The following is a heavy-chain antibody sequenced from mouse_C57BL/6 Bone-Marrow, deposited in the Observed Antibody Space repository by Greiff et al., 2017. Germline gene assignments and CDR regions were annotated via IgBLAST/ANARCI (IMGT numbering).Heavy chain of an antibody. CDR3: ARRGYYGSEAMDY. D-gene: IGHD1-1*01. Sequence: EVQVVESGGGLVKPGGSLKLSCAASGFTFSSYTMSWVRQTPEKRLEWVATISGGGGNTYYPDSVKGRFTISRDNAKNTLYLQMSSLRSEDTALYYCARRGYYGSEAMDYWGQGTSVTVSS. J-gene: IGHJ4*01. CDR1: GFTFSSYT. V-gene: IGHV5-9*01. CDR2: ISGGGGNT.